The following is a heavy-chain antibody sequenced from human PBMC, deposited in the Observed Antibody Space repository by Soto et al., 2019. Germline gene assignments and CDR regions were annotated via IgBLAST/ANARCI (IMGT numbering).Heavy chain of an antibody. V-gene: IGHV1-18*01. CDR1: GYTFMSYG. J-gene: IGHJ3*01. Sequence: ASVKVSSKASGYTFMSYGISCVRQAPGQGLEWMGWISAYNGNTNYAQKLQGRVTMTTDTSTSTAYMELRSLRSDDTAVYYCARDLDFWSGYYVWGQGTMVTVSS. CDR2: ISAYNGNT. D-gene: IGHD3-3*01. CDR3: ARDLDFWSGYYV.